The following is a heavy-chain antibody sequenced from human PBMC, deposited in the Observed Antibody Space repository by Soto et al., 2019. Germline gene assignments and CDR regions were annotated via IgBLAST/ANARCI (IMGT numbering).Heavy chain of an antibody. V-gene: IGHV3-7*03. CDR3: ATSGGGWLQPPV. J-gene: IGHJ4*02. D-gene: IGHD5-12*01. CDR1: GFTFRSNW. Sequence: GGSLRLSCAASGFTFRSNWMSWVRQAPGKGPEWVANIKQDGSEKYYVDSVKGRFTISRDNAKNSLYLQMNSLRAEDTAVYYCATSGGGWLQPPVWGQGTLVTVSS. CDR2: IKQDGSEK.